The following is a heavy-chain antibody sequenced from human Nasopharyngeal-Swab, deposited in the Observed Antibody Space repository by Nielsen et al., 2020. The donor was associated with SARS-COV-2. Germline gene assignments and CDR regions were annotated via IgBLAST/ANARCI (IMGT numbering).Heavy chain of an antibody. J-gene: IGHJ4*02. CDR3: ARDEQLCLDY. CDR2: ISSSGSIA. CDR1: GFTFGSYT. Sequence: GESLKISCEASGFTFGSYTMNWVRQAPGKGLEWVSFISSSGSIAYYADSVKGRFTISRDNANNSLYLQMNSLRADDTAVYYCARDEQLCLDYWGQGTLVTVSS. V-gene: IGHV3-48*04. D-gene: IGHD5-18*01.